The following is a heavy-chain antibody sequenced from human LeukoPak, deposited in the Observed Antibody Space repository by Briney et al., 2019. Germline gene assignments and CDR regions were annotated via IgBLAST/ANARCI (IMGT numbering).Heavy chain of an antibody. J-gene: IGHJ4*02. CDR3: ARGLGITMVRGVAHYFDY. V-gene: IGHV4-30-2*01. D-gene: IGHD3-10*01. CDR1: GGSISSGGYS. Sequence: SETLSLTCAVSGGSISSGGYSWSWIRQPPGKGLEWIGYIYHSGSTYYNPSLKSRVTISVDRYKNQFSLKLSSVTAADTAVYYCARGLGITMVRGVAHYFDYWGQGTLVTVSS. CDR2: IYHSGST.